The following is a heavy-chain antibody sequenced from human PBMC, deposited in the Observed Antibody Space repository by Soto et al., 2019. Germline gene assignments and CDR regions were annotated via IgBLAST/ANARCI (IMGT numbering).Heavy chain of an antibody. CDR1: GFTFDDYA. J-gene: IGHJ4*02. Sequence: PGGSLRLSCAASGFTFDDYAMHWVRQAPGKGLEWVSGISWNSGSIGYADSVKGRFTISRDNAKNSLYLQMNSLRAEDTALYYCAKARDGIAAAGRVFDYWGQGTLVTVSS. V-gene: IGHV3-9*01. CDR2: ISWNSGSI. CDR3: AKARDGIAAAGRVFDY. D-gene: IGHD6-13*01.